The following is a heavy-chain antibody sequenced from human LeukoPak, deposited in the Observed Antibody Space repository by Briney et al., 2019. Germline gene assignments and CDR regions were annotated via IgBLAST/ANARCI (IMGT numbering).Heavy chain of an antibody. CDR1: GYTFTSYF. J-gene: IGHJ6*03. CDR2: INPNSGGT. Sequence: ASVKVSCKASGYTFTSYFMHWVRQAPGQGLEWMGWINPNSGGTNYAQKFEGRVTMTRDTSISTAYMELSRLRSDDTAVYYCARATWGYYYYMDVWGKGTTVTISS. V-gene: IGHV1-2*02. CDR3: ARATWGYYYYMDV. D-gene: IGHD1-26*01.